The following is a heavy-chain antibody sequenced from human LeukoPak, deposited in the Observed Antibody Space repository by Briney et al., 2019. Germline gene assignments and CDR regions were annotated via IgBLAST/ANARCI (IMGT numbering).Heavy chain of an antibody. CDR1: GYSISSGYY. CDR3: AREKSGSNSDWFDP. D-gene: IGHD1-26*01. CDR2: IYHSGST. V-gene: IGHV4-38-2*02. Sequence: SETLSLTCTVSGYSISSGYYWGWIRQPPGKGLEWIGSIYHSGSTYYNPSLKSRVTISVDTSKNQFSLKLSSVTAADTAVYYCAREKSGSNSDWFDPWGREPWSPSPQ. J-gene: IGHJ5*02.